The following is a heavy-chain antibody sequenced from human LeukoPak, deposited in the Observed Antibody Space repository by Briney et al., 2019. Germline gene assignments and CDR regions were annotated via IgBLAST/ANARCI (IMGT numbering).Heavy chain of an antibody. Sequence: ASVNVSCKASGYTFTSNYMHWVRQAAGQGLERMGWISAYNGNTNYAQKLQGSVTMTTDTSTSTAYMELRSLRSDDTAVYYCAREQWLDLYYYYGMDVWGQGTTVTVSS. J-gene: IGHJ6*02. CDR3: AREQWLDLYYYYGMDV. CDR1: GYTFTSNY. V-gene: IGHV1-18*04. D-gene: IGHD6-19*01. CDR2: ISAYNGNT.